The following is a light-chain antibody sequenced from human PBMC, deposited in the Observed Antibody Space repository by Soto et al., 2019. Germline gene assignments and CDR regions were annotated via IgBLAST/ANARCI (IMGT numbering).Light chain of an antibody. J-gene: IGLJ1*01. CDR3: SSYTSSFTLV. V-gene: IGLV2-14*01. Sequence: QSALTQPASLSGSPGQSITISCTGTSSDVGDYNYVPWYQQHPGKAPKLMIYEVNNRPSGVSNRFSGSKSGNTASLTISGLRAEDEADYYCSSYTSSFTLVFGTGTKVTVL. CDR2: EVN. CDR1: SSDVGDYNY.